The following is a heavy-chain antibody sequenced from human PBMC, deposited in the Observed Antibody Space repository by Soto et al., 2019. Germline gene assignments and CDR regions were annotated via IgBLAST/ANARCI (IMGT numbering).Heavy chain of an antibody. Sequence: QLQLQESGSGLVKPSQTLSLTCAVSGGSISSGGYSWSWIRQPPGKGLEWIGYIYHSGSTYYNPSLKRRLTISVDRSENQFSLKLSHVTAADTAVYYCARGDTAMVRAVDYWGQGTLVTVSS. CDR2: IYHSGST. J-gene: IGHJ4*02. D-gene: IGHD5-18*01. CDR1: GGSISSGGYS. V-gene: IGHV4-30-2*01. CDR3: ARGDTAMVRAVDY.